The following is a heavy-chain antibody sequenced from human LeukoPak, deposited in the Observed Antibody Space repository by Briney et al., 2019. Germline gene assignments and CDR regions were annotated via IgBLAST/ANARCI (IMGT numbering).Heavy chain of an antibody. J-gene: IGHJ6*03. Sequence: ASVKVSCKASGYTFTSYGISWVRQAPGQGLEWMGWISAYNGNTNYAQKLQGRVTMTTDTSTSTAYMELRSLRSDDTAVYYCARRAAAGTDYYYYYMGVWGKGTTVTVSS. CDR1: GYTFTSYG. D-gene: IGHD6-13*01. V-gene: IGHV1-18*01. CDR3: ARRAAAGTDYYYYYMGV. CDR2: ISAYNGNT.